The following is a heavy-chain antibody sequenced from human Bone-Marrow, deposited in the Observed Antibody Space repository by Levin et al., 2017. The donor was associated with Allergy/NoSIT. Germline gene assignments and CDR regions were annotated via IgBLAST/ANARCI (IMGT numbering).Heavy chain of an antibody. V-gene: IGHV3-30*18. CDR1: GFTFSSYG. CDR3: AKDRTSSSWPDAFDI. D-gene: IGHD6-13*01. Sequence: GGSLRLSCAASGFTFSSYGMHWVRQAPGKGLEWVAVISYDGSNKYYADSVKGRFTISRDNSKNTLYLQMNSLRAEDTAVYYCAKDRTSSSWPDAFDIWGQGTMVTVSS. CDR2: ISYDGSNK. J-gene: IGHJ3*02.